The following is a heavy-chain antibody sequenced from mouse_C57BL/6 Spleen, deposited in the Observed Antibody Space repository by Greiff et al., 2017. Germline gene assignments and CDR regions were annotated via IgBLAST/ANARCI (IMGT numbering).Heavy chain of an antibody. CDR2: IYPRDGST. V-gene: IGHV1-78*01. CDR1: GYTFTDHT. CDR3: ARKDDSDYYAMDY. D-gene: IGHD2-4*01. Sequence: VQLQQSDAELVKPGASVKISCKVSGYTFTDHTIHWMKQRPEQGLEWIGYIYPRDGSTKYNEKFKGKATLTADKSSSPAYMQLNSLTSEDSAVYFCARKDDSDYYAMDYWGQGTSVTVSS. J-gene: IGHJ4*01.